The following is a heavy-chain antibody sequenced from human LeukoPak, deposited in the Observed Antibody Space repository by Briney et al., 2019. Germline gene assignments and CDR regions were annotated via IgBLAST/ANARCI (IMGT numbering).Heavy chain of an antibody. V-gene: IGHV1-2*02. CDR3: ARDLRTTGTTDY. CDR2: INPNSGGP. D-gene: IGHD1-1*01. CDR1: GYTFTGYY. J-gene: IGHJ4*02. Sequence: GASVKVSCKASGYTFTGYYMHWVRQAPGQGLEWMGWINPNSGGPNYAQKFQGRVTMTRDTSISTAYMELSRLRSDDTAVYYCARDLRTTGTTDYWGQGTLVTVSS.